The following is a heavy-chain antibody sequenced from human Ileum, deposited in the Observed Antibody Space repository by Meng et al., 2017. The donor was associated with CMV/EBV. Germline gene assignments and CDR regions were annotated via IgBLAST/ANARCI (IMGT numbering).Heavy chain of an antibody. CDR1: GFTFSSYE. D-gene: IGHD6-6*01. CDR2: ISSSGSTI. V-gene: IGHV3-48*03. Sequence: GGSLRLSCAASGFTFSSYEMNWVRQAPGKGLEWVSYISSSGSTIYYADSVKRRFTISRDNAKNSLYLQMNSLRAEDTAIYYCARESRSISGMDVWGQGTTVTVSS. J-gene: IGHJ6*02. CDR3: ARESRSISGMDV.